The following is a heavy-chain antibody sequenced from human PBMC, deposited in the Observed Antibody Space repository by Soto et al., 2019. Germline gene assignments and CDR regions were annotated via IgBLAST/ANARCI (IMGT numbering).Heavy chain of an antibody. V-gene: IGHV4-31*03. J-gene: IGHJ5*02. CDR1: GGSISSGGYY. D-gene: IGHD6-25*01. CDR2: IYYSGST. CDR3: AGQTFTIAAASYGRSNWFDP. Sequence: SETLSLTCTVSGGSISSGGYYWSWIRQHPGKGLEWIGYIYYSGSTYYNPSLKSRVTMSIDTSKNEFSLRLNSVTAADTAVYYCAGQTFTIAAASYGRSNWFDPWGPGTLVTVSS.